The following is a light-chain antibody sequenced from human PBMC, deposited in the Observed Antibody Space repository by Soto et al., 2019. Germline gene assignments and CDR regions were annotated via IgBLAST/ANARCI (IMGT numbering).Light chain of an antibody. Sequence: EIVMTQSPATLSVSPGERATLSCRASQSVSSNLAWYQQKPGQAPRLLIYGASTRATGIPARISGSGSGTDFTLTISSLEPEDFAVYYCQHRSSWPLTFGGGTKVDIK. V-gene: IGKV3-15*01. J-gene: IGKJ4*01. CDR2: GAS. CDR3: QHRSSWPLT. CDR1: QSVSSN.